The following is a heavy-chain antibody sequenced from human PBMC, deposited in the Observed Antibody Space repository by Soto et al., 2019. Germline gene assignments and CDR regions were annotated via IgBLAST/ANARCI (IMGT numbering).Heavy chain of an antibody. CDR2: TYYRSKWYN. Sequence: LSLTCAISGDSVSSNSATWNWIRQSPSRGLEWPGRTYYRSKWYNEYAVSVKSRITINPDTSKNQFSLQLNSVTPEDTAVYYCARATRTWFDAWGQGTLVTVSS. V-gene: IGHV6-1*01. J-gene: IGHJ5*02. D-gene: IGHD4-17*01. CDR3: ARATRTWFDA. CDR1: GDSVSSNSAT.